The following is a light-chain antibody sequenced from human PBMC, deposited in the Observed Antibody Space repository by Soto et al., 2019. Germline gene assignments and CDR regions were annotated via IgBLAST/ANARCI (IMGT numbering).Light chain of an antibody. J-gene: IGLJ2*01. CDR2: NDN. CDR3: QVWDTSTAL. V-gene: IGLV3-9*01. CDR1: NIGSKN. Sequence: SYELTQPLSVSVALGQTARITCGGSNIGSKNVHRYQQKPGQAPVLVIYNDNSRPSGIPERVSGSNSGSTATLTISRAQAGDEADYYCQVWDTSTALIGGGTKVTVL.